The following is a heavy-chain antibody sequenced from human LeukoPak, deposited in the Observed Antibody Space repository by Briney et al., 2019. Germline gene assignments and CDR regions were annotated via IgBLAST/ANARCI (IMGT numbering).Heavy chain of an antibody. Sequence: SETLSLTCTVSGGSISSSSYYWGWIRQPPGKGLEWIGSIYYSGCTYYNPSLKSRVTISVDTSKNQFSLKLSSVTAADTAVYYCARQVIRAMIVAVKPSHFDYWGQGTLVTVSS. V-gene: IGHV4-39*01. CDR3: ARQVIRAMIVAVKPSHFDY. CDR1: GGSISSSSYY. D-gene: IGHD3-22*01. J-gene: IGHJ4*02. CDR2: IYYSGCT.